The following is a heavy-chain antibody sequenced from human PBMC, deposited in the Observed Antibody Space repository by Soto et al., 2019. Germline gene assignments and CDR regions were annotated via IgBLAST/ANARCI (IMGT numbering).Heavy chain of an antibody. CDR3: ARGEDYGDYEEGPFDY. D-gene: IGHD4-17*01. Sequence: SVKVSCKASGGTFSSYAISWVRQAPGQGLEWMGGIIPIFGTANYAQKFQGRVTITADESTSTAYMELSSLRSEDTAVYYCARGEDYGDYEEGPFDYWGQGTLVTVSS. CDR1: GGTFSSYA. J-gene: IGHJ4*02. V-gene: IGHV1-69*13. CDR2: IIPIFGTA.